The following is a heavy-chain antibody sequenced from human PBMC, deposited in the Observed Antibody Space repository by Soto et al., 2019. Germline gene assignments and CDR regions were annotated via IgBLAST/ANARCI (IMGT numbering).Heavy chain of an antibody. CDR1: GFTVSSNY. J-gene: IGHJ6*02. V-gene: IGHV3-53*01. Sequence: PGGSLRLSCAASGFTVSSNYMSWVRQAPGKGLEWVSVIYSGGSTYYAGSVRGRFTISRDNSKNTLYLQMKSLRAEDTAVYYCAGDPPAXXXGMDVWGQGTTVTVSS. CDR2: IYSGGST. CDR3: AGDPPAXXXGMDV.